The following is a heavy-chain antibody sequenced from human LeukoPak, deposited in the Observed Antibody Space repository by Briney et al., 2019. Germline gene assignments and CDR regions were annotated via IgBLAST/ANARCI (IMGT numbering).Heavy chain of an antibody. V-gene: IGHV3-21*01. D-gene: IGHD3-10*01. CDR3: ARFDGSGSYYPYYFDY. CDR1: GFTFCSYS. J-gene: IGHJ4*02. Sequence: GGSLRLSCAASGFTFCSYSMNWVRQAPGKGLEWVSSISSSSSYIYYADSVKGRFTISRDNAKNSLYLQMNSLRAEDTAVYYCARFDGSGSYYPYYFDYWGQGALVTVSS. CDR2: ISSSSSYI.